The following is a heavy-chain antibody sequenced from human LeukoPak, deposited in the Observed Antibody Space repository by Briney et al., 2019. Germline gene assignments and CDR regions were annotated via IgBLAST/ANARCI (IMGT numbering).Heavy chain of an antibody. V-gene: IGHV1-2*02. D-gene: IGHD2-15*01. CDR3: ARVLRYCSGGNCYSGGLGYMDV. CDR2: INPNSGGT. CDR1: GYTFISYY. Sequence: ASVKVSCKASGYTFISYYMHWVRQAPGQGLEWMGWINPNSGGTNYAQKFQGRVTMTRDTSITTAFMELSRLRSDDTAVYYCARVLRYCSGGNCYSGGLGYMDVWGKGTTVTISS. J-gene: IGHJ6*03.